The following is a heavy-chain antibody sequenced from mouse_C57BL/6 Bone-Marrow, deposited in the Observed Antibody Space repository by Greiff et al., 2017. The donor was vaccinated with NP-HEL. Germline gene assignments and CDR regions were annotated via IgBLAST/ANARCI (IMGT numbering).Heavy chain of an antibody. V-gene: IGHV14-1*01. Sequence: EVQLQQSGAELVRPGASVKLSCTASGFNIKDYYMHWVKQRPEQGLEWIGRIDPEDGDTEYAPKFQGKATMTADTSSNTAYLQLSSLTSEDTAVYYCTTAYYSNRGYFDYWGQGTTLTVSS. D-gene: IGHD2-5*01. CDR2: IDPEDGDT. J-gene: IGHJ2*01. CDR3: TTAYYSNRGYFDY. CDR1: GFNIKDYY.